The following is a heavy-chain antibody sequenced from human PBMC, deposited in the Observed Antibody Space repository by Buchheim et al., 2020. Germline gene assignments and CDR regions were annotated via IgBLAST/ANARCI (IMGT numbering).Heavy chain of an antibody. CDR3: ASLYSSSSARADY. J-gene: IGHJ4*02. CDR1: GFTFSSYG. V-gene: IGHV3-30*03. Sequence: QVQLVESGGGVVQPGRSLRLSCAASGFTFSSYGMHWVRQAPGKGLEWVAVISYDGSNKYYADSVKGRFTISRDNSKNTLYLQMNSLRAEDTAVYYCASLYSSSSARADYWGQGTL. D-gene: IGHD6-6*01. CDR2: ISYDGSNK.